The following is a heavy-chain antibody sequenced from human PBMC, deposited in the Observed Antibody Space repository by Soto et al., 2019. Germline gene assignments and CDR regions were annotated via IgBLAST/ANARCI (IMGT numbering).Heavy chain of an antibody. CDR1: GYTFTDYH. CDR3: AREGGSETLQPSYNWFDT. D-gene: IGHD6-25*01. V-gene: IGHV1-2*02. CDR2: INANNGGA. Sequence: ASLEVSCKASGYTFTDYHIHWVRQAPGQGLEFMGWINANNGGAGSAQQFQGRVTVTRDTSITTVYMELSNLRSDDTAVYYCAREGGSETLQPSYNWFDTWGQGTLVTVSS. J-gene: IGHJ5*02.